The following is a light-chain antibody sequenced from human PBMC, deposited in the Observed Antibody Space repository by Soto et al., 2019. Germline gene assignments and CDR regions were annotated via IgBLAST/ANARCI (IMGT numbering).Light chain of an antibody. Sequence: EIVLTQSPGTLSLPPGERATLSCRASQSVTSSYFTWYQQRPGQAPRLLIYGASTRAIGIPDRFSGSGSGTDFTLTISRLEPEDSAVYYCQQFGSSPRTFGLGTKVDIK. CDR2: GAS. J-gene: IGKJ1*01. CDR3: QQFGSSPRT. V-gene: IGKV3-20*01. CDR1: QSVTSSY.